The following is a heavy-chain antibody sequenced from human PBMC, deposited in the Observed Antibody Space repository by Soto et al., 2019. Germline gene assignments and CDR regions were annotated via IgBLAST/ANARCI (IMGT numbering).Heavy chain of an antibody. D-gene: IGHD3-9*01. V-gene: IGHV3-21*01. J-gene: IGHJ4*02. CDR1: GFTFSSYS. CDR2: ISSSSNYI. Sequence: PGGSLRLSCAASGFTFSSYSMNWVRQAPGKGLEWVSSISSSSNYIYYADSVKGRFTISRGNAKNSLYLQMNSLITEDTAVYYCARDLTTGYYGYWGQGTLVTVSS. CDR3: ARDLTTGYYGY.